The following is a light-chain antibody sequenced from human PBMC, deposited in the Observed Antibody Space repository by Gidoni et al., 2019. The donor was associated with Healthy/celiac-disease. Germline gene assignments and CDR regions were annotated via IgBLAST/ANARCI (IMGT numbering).Light chain of an antibody. CDR2: AAS. CDR3: QQSYSTLIT. Sequence: ASVGDRVTITCRASQSITSYLNWYQQKPGKAPKLLIYAASSLQSGVPSRFSGSGSGTDFTLTISSLQPEDFATYYCQQSYSTLITFGQGTRLEIK. CDR1: QSITSY. V-gene: IGKV1-39*01. J-gene: IGKJ5*01.